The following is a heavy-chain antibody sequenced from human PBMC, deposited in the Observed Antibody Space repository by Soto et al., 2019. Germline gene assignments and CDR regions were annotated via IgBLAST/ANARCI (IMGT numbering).Heavy chain of an antibody. CDR3: ARRGYYYGSGRPSYWFDP. Sequence: QVQLQQWGAGLLKPSETLSLTCAVYGGSFSDYYWSWIRQPPGKGLEWIGEINHSGYTNYNPSLKSRVTISVDTSKIQLSLNLSSVTAADTAIYYCARRGYYYGSGRPSYWFDPCGQGTLVTVSS. CDR1: GGSFSDYY. D-gene: IGHD3-10*01. J-gene: IGHJ5*02. CDR2: INHSGYT. V-gene: IGHV4-34*01.